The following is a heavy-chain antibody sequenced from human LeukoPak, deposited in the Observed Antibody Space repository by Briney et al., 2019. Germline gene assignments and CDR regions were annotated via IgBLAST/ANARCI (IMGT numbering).Heavy chain of an antibody. Sequence: SQTLSLTCTVSGGSISSGGYYWSWIRQHPGTGLEWIGYIYYSGSTYYNPSLKSRVTISVDTSKNQFSLKLSSVTAADTAVYYCARGGYDTNFDYWGQGTLVTVSS. CDR3: ARGGYDTNFDY. V-gene: IGHV4-31*03. CDR1: GGSISSGGYY. CDR2: IYYSGST. J-gene: IGHJ4*02. D-gene: IGHD3-22*01.